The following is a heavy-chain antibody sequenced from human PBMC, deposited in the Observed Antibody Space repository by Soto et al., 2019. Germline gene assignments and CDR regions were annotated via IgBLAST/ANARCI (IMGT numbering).Heavy chain of an antibody. CDR1: GFTFSSYA. J-gene: IGHJ4*02. Sequence: QVQLVESGGGVVQPGRSLRLSCAASGFTFSSYAMHWVRQAPGKGLEWVAVMSYDGNNQYFADSVKGRFTISRDNFKNTLYLQMNSPRPEDTAVYYCAKALGELSPESFDYWGQGILVTVSS. CDR3: AKALGELSPESFDY. V-gene: IGHV3-30*18. D-gene: IGHD3-16*02. CDR2: MSYDGNNQ.